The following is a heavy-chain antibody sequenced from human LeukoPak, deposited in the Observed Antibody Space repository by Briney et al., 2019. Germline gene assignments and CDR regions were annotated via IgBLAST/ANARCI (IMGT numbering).Heavy chain of an antibody. V-gene: IGHV3-48*01. CDR3: ARLIGPPGTGTNFDY. J-gene: IGHJ4*02. Sequence: GGSLRLSCAASGFTFSSYSMNWVRQAPGKGLEWVSYISSSSSTIYYADSVKGRFTISRDTSKNTLYLQMNSLRAEDTAVYYCARLIGPPGTGTNFDYWGQGTLVPVSS. D-gene: IGHD1-7*01. CDR2: ISSSSSTI. CDR1: GFTFSSYS.